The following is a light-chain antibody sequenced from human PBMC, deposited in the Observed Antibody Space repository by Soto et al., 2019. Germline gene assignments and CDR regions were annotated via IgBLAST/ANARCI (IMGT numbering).Light chain of an antibody. CDR1: ESVSSNY. J-gene: IGKJ5*01. CDR2: DAS. V-gene: IGKV3-11*01. CDR3: QQRSNWPS. Sequence: EIVLTQSPCTLSLSPGERATLSCTATESVSSNYLAWYQQKPGQAPRLLIYDASNRATGIPARFSGSGSGTDFTLTISSLEAEDFAVYYCQQRSNWPSFGQGTRLEI.